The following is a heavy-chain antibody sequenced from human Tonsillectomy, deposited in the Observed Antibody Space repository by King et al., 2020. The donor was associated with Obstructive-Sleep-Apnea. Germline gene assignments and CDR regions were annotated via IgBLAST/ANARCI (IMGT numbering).Heavy chain of an antibody. CDR2: ISWNSGVI. V-gene: IGHV3-9*01. CDR3: AKDSGWRYYYYGMYV. J-gene: IGHJ6*02. Sequence: EVQLVESGGGLVQPGRSLRLSCAASGFTFDDYAMHWVRQAPGKGLEWVSGISWNSGVIGYADSLKGRFTISRDNAKNSLYLQMNSLRAEDTALYYCAKDSGWRYYYYGMYVWGQGTTVTVSS. D-gene: IGHD6-19*01. CDR1: GFTFDDYA.